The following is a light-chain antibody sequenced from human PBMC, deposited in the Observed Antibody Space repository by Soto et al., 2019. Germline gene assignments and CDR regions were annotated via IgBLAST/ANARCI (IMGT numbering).Light chain of an antibody. CDR1: QSISSW. CDR2: KAS. CDR3: QQYNSSPLT. Sequence: DIQMTQSPSTLSASVGDRVTITCRASQSISSWLAWYQQKPGKAPKLLIYKASSLESGVPSRFRGSGSGTEFTLTISSLKHDDFATYYCQQYNSSPLTFGQGTTVEIK. J-gene: IGKJ1*01. V-gene: IGKV1-5*03.